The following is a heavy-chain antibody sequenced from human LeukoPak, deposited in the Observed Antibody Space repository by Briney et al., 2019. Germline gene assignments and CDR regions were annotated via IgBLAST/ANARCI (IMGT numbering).Heavy chain of an antibody. J-gene: IGHJ4*02. CDR3: ARDVVAVAGNVDFDY. V-gene: IGHV4-59*12. CDR2: IYYSGST. CDR1: GGSISSYY. D-gene: IGHD6-19*01. Sequence: PSETLSLTCTVSGGSISSYYWSWIRQTPGKGLEWIGYIYYSGSTNFNPSLKSRVTISVDTSKNQFSLKLSSVTAADTAVYYCARDVVAVAGNVDFDYWGQGTLVTVSS.